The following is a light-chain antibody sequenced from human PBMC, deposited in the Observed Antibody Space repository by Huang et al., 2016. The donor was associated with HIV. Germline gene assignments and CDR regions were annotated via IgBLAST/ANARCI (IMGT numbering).Light chain of an antibody. CDR2: ASS. Sequence: DIQMTQSPSSLSASVGARVTLTCRASQDIRNSLAWYQQTPGEAPNLLVYASSRLESGVPSRFSAYGSATDYSLTISSLQPEDFSTYYCQQYYTTPLTFGGGTKVEIK. CDR1: QDIRNS. CDR3: QQYYTTPLT. J-gene: IGKJ4*01. V-gene: IGKV1-NL1*01.